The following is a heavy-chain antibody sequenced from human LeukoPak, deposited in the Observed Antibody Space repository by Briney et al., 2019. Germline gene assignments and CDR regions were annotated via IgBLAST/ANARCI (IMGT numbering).Heavy chain of an antibody. Sequence: ASVKVSCKASGYTFTDYYMHWVRQAPGQGLEWMVWINTDSGGTNYAQKFQGRVTMTIDTSISTAYLELTRLTSDDTAVYYCARVAGVEVAPATSYWGQGTLVTVSS. CDR1: GYTFTDYY. J-gene: IGHJ4*02. CDR2: INTDSGGT. CDR3: ARVAGVEVAPATSY. D-gene: IGHD2-15*01. V-gene: IGHV1-2*02.